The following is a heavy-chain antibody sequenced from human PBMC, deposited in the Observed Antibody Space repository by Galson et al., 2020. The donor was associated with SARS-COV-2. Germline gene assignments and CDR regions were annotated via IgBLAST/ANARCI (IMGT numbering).Heavy chain of an antibody. CDR3: ARGGKSGISSSPTVDY. D-gene: IGHD6-13*01. CDR2: INHSGSP. CDR1: GGSFSGYY. J-gene: IGHJ4*02. Sequence: ETSETLSLTCAVYGGSFSGYYWSWIRQPPGKGLEWIGEINHSGSPNYNPSLKSRVTISVDTSKNQFSLNLSSVTAADTAVYYCARGGKSGISSSPTVDYWGQGTLVTVSS. V-gene: IGHV4-34*01.